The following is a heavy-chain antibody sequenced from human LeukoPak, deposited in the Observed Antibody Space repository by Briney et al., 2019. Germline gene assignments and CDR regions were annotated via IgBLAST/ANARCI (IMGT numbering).Heavy chain of an antibody. D-gene: IGHD7-27*01. J-gene: IGHJ4*02. CDR3: TRDRSMTNGGFEY. CDR2: ISSSGNTI. CDR1: GFTFSDFS. Sequence: PGGSLRLSCAASGFTFSDFSANWLRQTPGKGLEWVSYISSSGNTIYYANSVKGRFTIYRENAKNTLYLQMNSLRAADTAVYYCTRDRSMTNGGFEYWGQGSLVTVSS. V-gene: IGHV3-48*04.